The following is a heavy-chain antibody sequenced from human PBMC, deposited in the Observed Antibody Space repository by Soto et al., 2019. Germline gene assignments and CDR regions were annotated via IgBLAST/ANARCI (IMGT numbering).Heavy chain of an antibody. Sequence: SLRLSCAASGFTFSSYAMHWVRQAPGKGLEWVAVISYDGSNKYYADSVKGRFTISRDNSKNTLYLQMNSLRAEDTAVYYCARDAVLIVGAREGMDVWGQGTTVTVSS. CDR2: ISYDGSNK. CDR3: ARDAVLIVGAREGMDV. D-gene: IGHD1-26*01. CDR1: GFTFSSYA. V-gene: IGHV3-30-3*01. J-gene: IGHJ6*02.